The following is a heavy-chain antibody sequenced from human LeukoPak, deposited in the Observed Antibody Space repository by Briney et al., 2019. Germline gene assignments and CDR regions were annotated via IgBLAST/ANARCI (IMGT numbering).Heavy chain of an antibody. Sequence: SVKVSCKASGGTFSSYAISWVRQAPGQGLEWMGGIIPIFGTANYAQKFQGRVTIAADESTSTAYMELSSLRSEDTAVYYCARQTHCGGDCYSHWFDPWGQGTLVTVSS. CDR2: IIPIFGTA. J-gene: IGHJ5*02. CDR1: GGTFSSYA. D-gene: IGHD2-21*01. V-gene: IGHV1-69*13. CDR3: ARQTHCGGDCYSHWFDP.